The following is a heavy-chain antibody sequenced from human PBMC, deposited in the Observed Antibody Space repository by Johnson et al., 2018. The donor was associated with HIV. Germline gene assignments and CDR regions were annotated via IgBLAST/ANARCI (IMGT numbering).Heavy chain of an antibody. J-gene: IGHJ3*02. CDR2: ISYDGSNK. Sequence: QVQLVESGGGVVQPGRSLRLSCAASEFTFSSYVMHWVRQAPGKGLEWVALISYDGSNKYYADSVKGRFTISRDNSKNTLYLQLNSLRAEDTSVFYCAKQLSSLVDAFDIWGQGTMVTVSS. CDR1: EFTFSSYV. V-gene: IGHV3-30*18. D-gene: IGHD2-2*01. CDR3: AKQLSSLVDAFDI.